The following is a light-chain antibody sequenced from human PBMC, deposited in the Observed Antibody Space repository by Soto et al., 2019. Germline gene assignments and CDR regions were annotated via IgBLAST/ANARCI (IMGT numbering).Light chain of an antibody. J-gene: IGLJ2*01. CDR1: SSDVGGYNY. Sequence: QSALTQPRSVSGSPGQSVTISCTGTSSDVGGYNYVSWFQQHPGKAPKVMIYDVTERPSGVPDRFTGSKSGNTASLTISGLQAEDEADYYCCSYAGSYTFVFGGGTKVIVL. CDR2: DVT. V-gene: IGLV2-11*01. CDR3: CSYAGSYTFV.